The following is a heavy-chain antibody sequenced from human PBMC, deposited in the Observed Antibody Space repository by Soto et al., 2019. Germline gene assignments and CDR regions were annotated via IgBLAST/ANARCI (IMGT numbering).Heavy chain of an antibody. J-gene: IGHJ4*02. V-gene: IGHV4-59*01. CDR3: ARSGHVFAGVI. CDR2: IHYTGRV. CDR1: GVSTSDYY. Sequence: SXGTLPLPGTVAGVSTSDYYGSWIRQFPGRGLEHIGYIHYTGRVNYNPSLESRVTISMDTSNNQFSLKLTSVTAADTAIYYCARSGHVFAGVIWGQGVLVTVSS. D-gene: IGHD3-16*01.